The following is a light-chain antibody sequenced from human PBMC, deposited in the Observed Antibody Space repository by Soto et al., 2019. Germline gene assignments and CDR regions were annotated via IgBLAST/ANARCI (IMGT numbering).Light chain of an antibody. CDR2: DVS. Sequence: QSVLTQPPSASGSPGQSVTISCTGTSSDVGGYNYVSWYQHHPGKAPKLMIYDVSKRPSGVPDRFSGSKSGNTASLTVSGLQAEDEADYYCSSYXGSNNYVFGTGTKVTVL. V-gene: IGLV2-8*01. CDR1: SSDVGGYNY. J-gene: IGLJ1*01. CDR3: SSYXGSNNYV.